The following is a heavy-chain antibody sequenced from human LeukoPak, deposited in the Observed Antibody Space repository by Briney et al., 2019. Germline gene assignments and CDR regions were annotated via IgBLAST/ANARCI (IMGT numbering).Heavy chain of an antibody. CDR2: ISSNGGST. CDR3: VKRVYYDILTGYYDY. Sequence: GGSLRLSCSASGFTFSSYAMHWVRQAPGKGLEYVSAISSNGGSTYYADSVKGRFTISRDNSKNTLYLQMSSPRAEDTAVYYCVKRVYYDILTGYYDYWGQGTLVTVSS. CDR1: GFTFSSYA. D-gene: IGHD3-9*01. J-gene: IGHJ4*02. V-gene: IGHV3-64D*06.